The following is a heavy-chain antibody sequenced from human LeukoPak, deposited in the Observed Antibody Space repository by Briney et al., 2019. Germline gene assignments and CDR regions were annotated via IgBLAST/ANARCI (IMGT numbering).Heavy chain of an antibody. D-gene: IGHD2-15*01. V-gene: IGHV4-34*01. CDR2: INHSGST. CDR1: GGSFSGYY. CDR3: TCSGGYTPAARRNNWFDP. Sequence: SETLSLTCAVYGGSFSGYYWSWIRQPPGKGLEWIGEINHSGSTNYNPSLKSRVPISVDTSKNQSSLKLSSVTAADTAVYYCTCSGGYTPAARRNNWFDPWGQGTLVTVPS. J-gene: IGHJ5*02.